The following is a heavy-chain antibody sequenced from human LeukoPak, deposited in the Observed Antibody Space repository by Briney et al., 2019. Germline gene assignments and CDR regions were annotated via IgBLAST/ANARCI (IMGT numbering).Heavy chain of an antibody. J-gene: IGHJ6*03. Sequence: SETLSLTCTASGGSISSYYWSWIRQPAGKGLEWIGRIYTSGSTNYNPSLKSRVTMSVDTSKNQFSLKLSSVTAADTAVYYCASEGNTATTNYYYYYMDVWGKGTTVTVSS. CDR3: ASEGNTATTNYYYYYMDV. D-gene: IGHD4-17*01. CDR1: GGSISSYY. CDR2: IYTSGST. V-gene: IGHV4-4*07.